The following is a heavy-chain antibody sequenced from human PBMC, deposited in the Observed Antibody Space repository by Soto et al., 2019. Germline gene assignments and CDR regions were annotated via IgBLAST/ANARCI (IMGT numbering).Heavy chain of an antibody. V-gene: IGHV3-23*01. CDR1: GFTFSSYA. CDR2: ISGSGGST. Sequence: GGSLRLSCAASGFTFSSYAMSWVRQAPGKGLEWVSAISGSGGSTYYADSVKGRFTISRDNSKNTLYLQMNSLRAEDTAVYYCAKFAGHGDSGYFYYYYYMDVWGKGTTVTVSS. CDR3: AKFAGHGDSGYFYYYYYMDV. D-gene: IGHD4-17*01. J-gene: IGHJ6*03.